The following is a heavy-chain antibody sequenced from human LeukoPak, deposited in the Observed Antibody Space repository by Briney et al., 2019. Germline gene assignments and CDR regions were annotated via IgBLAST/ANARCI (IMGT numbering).Heavy chain of an antibody. CDR3: ARDGSRYYDSSGYYAFDI. V-gene: IGHV3-23*01. J-gene: IGHJ3*02. CDR1: GFTFSSYA. D-gene: IGHD3-22*01. CDR2: ISGSGGST. Sequence: GGSLRLSCAAPGFTFSSYAMSWVRQAPGKGLEWVSAISGSGGSTYYADSVKGRFTISRDNSKNTLYLQMNSLRAEATAVYYCARDGSRYYDSSGYYAFDIWGQGTMVTVSS.